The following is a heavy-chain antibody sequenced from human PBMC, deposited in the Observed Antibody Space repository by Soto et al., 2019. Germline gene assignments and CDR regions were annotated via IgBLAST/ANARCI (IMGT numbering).Heavy chain of an antibody. Sequence: GGSLRLSCAASGFTFSNAWMSWVRQAPGKGLEWVGRIKSKTDGGTTDYAEPVKGRFTISRDDSKNTLYLQMNSLKTEDTAVYYCTTPMSSSWYDYWGQGTLVTVSS. CDR2: IKSKTDGGTT. CDR3: TTPMSSSWYDY. V-gene: IGHV3-15*01. J-gene: IGHJ4*02. CDR1: GFTFSNAW. D-gene: IGHD6-13*01.